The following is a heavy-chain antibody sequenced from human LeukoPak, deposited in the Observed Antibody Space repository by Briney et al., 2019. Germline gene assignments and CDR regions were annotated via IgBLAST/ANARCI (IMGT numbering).Heavy chain of an antibody. CDR2: ISSSGSTI. Sequence: SGGSLRLSCAASGFTFSSYEMNWVRQAPGKGLEWVSYISSSGSTIYYADSVKGRFTISRDNAKNSLYLQMNSLRAEDTAVYYCARVAAAGQFDYWGQGTLVTVSS. V-gene: IGHV3-48*03. CDR1: GFTFSSYE. J-gene: IGHJ4*02. CDR3: ARVAAAGQFDY. D-gene: IGHD6-13*01.